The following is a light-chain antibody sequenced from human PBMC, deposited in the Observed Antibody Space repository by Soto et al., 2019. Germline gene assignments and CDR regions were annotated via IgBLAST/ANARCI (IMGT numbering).Light chain of an antibody. J-gene: IGLJ1*01. CDR2: EVN. CDR1: SSDVGGYNY. Sequence: QSLLRHPPSACWSPGHSVAISCTGTSSDVGGYNYVSWYQQHPGKAPKLMIYEVNKRPSGVPDRSSGSKSGNTASLTVSGLQAEDEADYYCSSYAGSSNVFGTGTKVTVL. CDR3: SSYAGSSNV. V-gene: IGLV2-8*01.